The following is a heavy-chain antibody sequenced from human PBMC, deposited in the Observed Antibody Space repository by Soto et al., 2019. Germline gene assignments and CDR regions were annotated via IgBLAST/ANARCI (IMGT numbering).Heavy chain of an antibody. CDR3: AKDGVYSSSWYYYYYYMDV. CDR2: ISGSGGST. Sequence: PGGSLRLSCAASGFTFSSYAMSWVRQAPGKGLEWVSAISGSGGSTYYADSVKGRFTISRDNSKNTLYLQMNSLRAEDTAVYYCAKDGVYSSSWYYYYYYMDVWGKGTTVTVSS. D-gene: IGHD6-13*01. J-gene: IGHJ6*03. V-gene: IGHV3-23*01. CDR1: GFTFSSYA.